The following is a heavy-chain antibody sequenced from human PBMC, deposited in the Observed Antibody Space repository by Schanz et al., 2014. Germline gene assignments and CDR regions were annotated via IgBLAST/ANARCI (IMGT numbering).Heavy chain of an antibody. Sequence: EVQLVASGGGLVQPGGSLRLSCAASGFAVDNYYMSCVRQARGKGLEWVSAMNESHSTIYYADSVRGRFTISSDSSKNTLYLQMSSLRADDTAVYYCAKAADWPVTRFDPWGQGTLVTVSS. J-gene: IGHJ5*02. D-gene: IGHD3-9*01. CDR2: MNESHSTI. CDR1: GFAVDNYY. V-gene: IGHV3-23*04. CDR3: AKAADWPVTRFDP.